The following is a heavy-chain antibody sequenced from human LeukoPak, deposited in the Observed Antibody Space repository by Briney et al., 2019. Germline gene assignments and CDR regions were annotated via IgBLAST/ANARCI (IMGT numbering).Heavy chain of an antibody. CDR1: GGSIISSSYY. D-gene: IGHD6-13*01. V-gene: IGHV4-39*07. Sequence: SETLSLTCTVSGGSIISSSYYWGWIRQPPGKGLEWIGSIYYSGSTNYNPSLKSRVTISVDTSKNQFSLKLSSVTAADTAVYYCARSSWEDNWFDPWGQGTLVTVSP. CDR3: ARSSWEDNWFDP. CDR2: IYYSGST. J-gene: IGHJ5*02.